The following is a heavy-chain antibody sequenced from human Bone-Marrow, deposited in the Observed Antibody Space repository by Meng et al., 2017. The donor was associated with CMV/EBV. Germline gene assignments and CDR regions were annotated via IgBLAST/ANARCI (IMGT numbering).Heavy chain of an antibody. V-gene: IGHV1-8*01. CDR3: ATGVADFEY. J-gene: IGHJ4*02. CDR2: MNPNSGNT. CDR1: GYTFTSYD. Sequence: HVQLVQSGAEVKKPGASVKVSCKASGYTFTSYDINSVRQAAGQGLEWMGWMNPNSGNTDYAQKFQGRVTMTRNISKSTAYMDLSSLRSEDTAVYYCATGVADFEYWGQGTLVTVSS. D-gene: IGHD6-19*01.